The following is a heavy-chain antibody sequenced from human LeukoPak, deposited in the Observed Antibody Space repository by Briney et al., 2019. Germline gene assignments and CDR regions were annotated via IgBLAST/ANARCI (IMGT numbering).Heavy chain of an antibody. CDR1: GFTFSSYA. J-gene: IGHJ4*02. D-gene: IGHD3-3*01. CDR3: ARGDFREDLVVDY. CDR2: ISYDGSNK. Sequence: GAPRLSCAAPGFTFSSYAMHWGRQGPRKGLEWGAVISYDGSNKYYADSVKGRFTISRDNSKNTLYLQMNSLRAEDTAVYYCARGDFREDLVVDYWGQGTLVTVSS. V-gene: IGHV3-30-3*01.